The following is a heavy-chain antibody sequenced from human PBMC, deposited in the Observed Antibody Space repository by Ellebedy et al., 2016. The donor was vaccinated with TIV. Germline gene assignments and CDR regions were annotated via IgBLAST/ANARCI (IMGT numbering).Heavy chain of an antibody. CDR1: GYTFTSYY. CDR3: ARAVVVIAPIDY. Sequence: ASVKVSXKASGYTFTSYYMHWVRQAPGQGLEWMGIINPSGGSTSYAQKFQGRVTMTRDTSTSTVYMELSSLRSEDTAVYYCARAVVVIAPIDYWGQGTLVTVSS. V-gene: IGHV1-46*03. J-gene: IGHJ4*02. CDR2: INPSGGST. D-gene: IGHD2-21*01.